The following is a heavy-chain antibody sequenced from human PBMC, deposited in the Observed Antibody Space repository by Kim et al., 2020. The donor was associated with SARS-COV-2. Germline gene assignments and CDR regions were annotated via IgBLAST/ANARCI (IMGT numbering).Heavy chain of an antibody. J-gene: IGHJ4*02. CDR2: IYPGDSDT. V-gene: IGHV5-51*01. CDR1: GYSFTSYW. Sequence: GESLKISCKGSGYSFTSYWIGWVRQMPGKGLEWMGIIYPGDSDTRYSPSFQGQVTISADKPISTAYLQWSSLKASDTAMYYCARLQRPGSTFSSLDYWGQGTLVTVSS. CDR3: ARLQRPGSTFSSLDY.